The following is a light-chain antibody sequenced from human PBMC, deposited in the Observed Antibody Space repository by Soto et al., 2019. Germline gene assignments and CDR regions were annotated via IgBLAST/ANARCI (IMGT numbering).Light chain of an antibody. V-gene: IGLV2-8*01. CDR3: SSYAGNNKGV. Sequence: QSALTQPPSASGSPGQSVTISCTGTSSDVGNYNYVSGYQQHPGKAPKLMIYEVTKRPSGVPDRFSGSKSGNTASLTVSGLQAEDEADYYCSSYAGNNKGVFGGGTKLTVL. CDR1: SSDVGNYNY. J-gene: IGLJ3*02. CDR2: EVT.